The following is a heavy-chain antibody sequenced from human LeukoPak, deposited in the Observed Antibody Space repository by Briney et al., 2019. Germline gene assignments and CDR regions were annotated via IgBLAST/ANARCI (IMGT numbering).Heavy chain of an antibody. V-gene: IGHV4-30-2*01. J-gene: IGHJ5*02. CDR3: ARTKRYSGLNWFDP. Sequence: PSETLSLTCTVSGGSISSGGYYWSWIRQPPGKGLEWIGYIYHSGSTYYNPSLKSRVTISVDTSKNQFSLKLSSVTAADTAVYYCARTKRYSGLNWFDPWGQGTLVTVSS. D-gene: IGHD5-24*01. CDR1: GGSISSGGYY. CDR2: IYHSGST.